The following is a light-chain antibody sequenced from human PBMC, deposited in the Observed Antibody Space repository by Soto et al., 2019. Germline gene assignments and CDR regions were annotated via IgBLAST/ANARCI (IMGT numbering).Light chain of an antibody. Sequence: EIVLTQSPGTLSLSPGDIATLSCRASQSVSIYLACYQQKPGQAPRLLIYDASNRDTGIPARISGSGSGTDVTLTISIVEPEDFAVYYCQQRVDWLTFGGGTKREIK. CDR2: DAS. J-gene: IGKJ4*01. CDR3: QQRVDWLT. CDR1: QSVSIY. V-gene: IGKV3-11*01.